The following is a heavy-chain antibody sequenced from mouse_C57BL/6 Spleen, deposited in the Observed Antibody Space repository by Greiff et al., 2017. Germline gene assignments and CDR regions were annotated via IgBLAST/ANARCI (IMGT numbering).Heavy chain of an antibody. J-gene: IGHJ4*01. Sequence: EVMLVESGGGLVQPGGSLSLSCAASGFTFTDYYMSWVRQPPGKALEWLGFIRNKANGYTTEYSASVKGRFTISRDNSQSILYLQMNALRAEDSATYYCAKGAQNYAMDYWGQGTSVTVSS. CDR1: GFTFTDYY. V-gene: IGHV7-3*01. D-gene: IGHD3-2*02. CDR3: AKGAQNYAMDY. CDR2: IRNKANGYTT.